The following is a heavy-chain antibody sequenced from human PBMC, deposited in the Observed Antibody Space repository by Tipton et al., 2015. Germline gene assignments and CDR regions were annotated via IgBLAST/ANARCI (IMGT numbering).Heavy chain of an antibody. CDR2: INSRSSTI. CDR1: GFTFSDYY. Sequence: AVSGFTFSDYYMSWIRQAPGKGLEWVSYINSRSSTIYYADSVKGRFTISRDNAKNSLYLQMNSLRAEDTAVYYCARDQGSSSSRPPWGQGTLVTVSS. CDR3: ARDQGSSSSRPP. V-gene: IGHV3-11*01. D-gene: IGHD6-6*01. J-gene: IGHJ5*02.